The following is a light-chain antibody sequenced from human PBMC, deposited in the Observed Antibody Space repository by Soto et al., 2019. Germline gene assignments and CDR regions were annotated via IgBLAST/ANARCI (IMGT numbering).Light chain of an antibody. Sequence: DIQLTQSPAFLSASLGDRVTITCRASQATSNYVTWYQQKPGRAPQLLIYAASTLHSGVPSRSSGSGSGTDFTLTISSLQPEDFATYYCQHLNTYPITFGPGTRLEIK. CDR2: AAS. CDR1: QATSNY. J-gene: IGKJ5*01. V-gene: IGKV1-9*01. CDR3: QHLNTYPIT.